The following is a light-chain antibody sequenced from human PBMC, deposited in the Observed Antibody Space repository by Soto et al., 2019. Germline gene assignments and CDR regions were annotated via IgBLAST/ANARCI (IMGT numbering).Light chain of an antibody. Sequence: IQLTQSPSSLSASVGDRVTITCRASHDISSALAWYQQKPGKAPNLLIYDASSLESGVPSRFSGSGSGTDFTLTISSLQPEDFATYFCQQFNSDLFTFGPGTKVDVK. J-gene: IGKJ3*01. CDR1: HDISSA. CDR3: QQFNSDLFT. CDR2: DAS. V-gene: IGKV1-13*02.